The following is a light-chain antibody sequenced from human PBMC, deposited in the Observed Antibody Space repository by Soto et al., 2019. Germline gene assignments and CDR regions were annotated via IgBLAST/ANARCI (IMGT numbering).Light chain of an antibody. Sequence: QAVVTQEPSFSVSPGGTVTLSCGLNSGSVSTTYYPSWYQQTPGQAPRTLIYNTNTRSSGVPDRFSGSILENKAALTITGAQAYDESDYYCVLYMGSGIVIFGGGTKVTVL. V-gene: IGLV8-61*01. CDR1: SGSVSTTYY. CDR3: VLYMGSGIVI. J-gene: IGLJ2*01. CDR2: NTN.